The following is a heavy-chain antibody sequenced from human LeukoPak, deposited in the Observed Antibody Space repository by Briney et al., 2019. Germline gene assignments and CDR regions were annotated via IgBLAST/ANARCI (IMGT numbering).Heavy chain of an antibody. J-gene: IGHJ4*02. CDR1: GFPFSDYY. CDR3: ARGRYYDSSGYAIDY. CDR2: ISSSGSTI. D-gene: IGHD3-22*01. V-gene: IGHV3-11*01. Sequence: GGSLGLSCAASGFPFSDYYMSWIRQAPGKGLKWVSYISSSGSTIYYAASVKGRFTISSENAKNSLYLQMNSLRAEDTAVYYCARGRYYDSSGYAIDYWGQGTLVTVSS.